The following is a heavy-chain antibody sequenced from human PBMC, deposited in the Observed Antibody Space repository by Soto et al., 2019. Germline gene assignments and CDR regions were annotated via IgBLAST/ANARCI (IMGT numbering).Heavy chain of an antibody. J-gene: IGHJ4*02. CDR1: CGSISSYY. CDR2: IYYSGST. Sequence: PSETLSLTCTVSCGSISSYYWSWIRQPPGKGLEWIGYIYYSGSTNYNPSLKSRVTISVDTSKNQFSLKLSSVTAADTAVYYCARGGPYSSSPTLAYWGQGTLVTVSS. CDR3: ARGGPYSSSPTLAY. D-gene: IGHD6-6*01. V-gene: IGHV4-59*01.